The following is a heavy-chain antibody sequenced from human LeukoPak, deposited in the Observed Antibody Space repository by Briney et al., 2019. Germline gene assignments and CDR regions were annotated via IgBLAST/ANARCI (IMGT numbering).Heavy chain of an antibody. CDR2: IYHSGST. Sequence: PSETLSLTCAVSGGSISSSNWWSWVRQPPGKGLEWIGEIYHSGSTNYNPSLKSRVTISVDTSKNQFSLKLSSVTAADTAVYYCARAPIEARPADYYFDYWGQGTLVTVSS. CDR3: ARAPIEARPADYYFDY. J-gene: IGHJ4*02. D-gene: IGHD6-6*01. CDR1: GGSISSSNW. V-gene: IGHV4-4*02.